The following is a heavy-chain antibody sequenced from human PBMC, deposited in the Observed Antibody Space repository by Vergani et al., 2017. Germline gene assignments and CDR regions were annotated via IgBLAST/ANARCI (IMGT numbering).Heavy chain of an antibody. D-gene: IGHD4-17*01. CDR2: INHSGST. CDR3: ARDRRGATVTNYYDGMDV. J-gene: IGHJ6*02. V-gene: IGHV4-34*01. CDR1: GGSFSGYY. Sequence: QVQLQQWGAGLLKPSETLSLTCAVYGGSFSGYYWSWIRQPPGKGLEWIGEINHSGSTNYNPSLKSRVTIAVDTSKNQFSLKLSSVTAADTAVYYCARDRRGATVTNYYDGMDVWGQGTTVTVSS.